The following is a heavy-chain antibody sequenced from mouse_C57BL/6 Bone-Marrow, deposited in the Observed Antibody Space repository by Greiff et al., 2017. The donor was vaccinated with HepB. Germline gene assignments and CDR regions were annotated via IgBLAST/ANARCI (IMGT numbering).Heavy chain of an antibody. J-gene: IGHJ2*01. CDR3: ARLRGYFDY. Sequence: EVMLVESGGGLVQPGGSLKLSCAASGFTFSDYYMYWVRQTPEKRLEWVAYISNGGGSTYYPDTVKGRFTISRDNAKNTLYLQMSRLKSEDTAMYYCARLRGYFDYWGQGTTLTVSS. CDR1: GFTFSDYY. D-gene: IGHD3-1*01. V-gene: IGHV5-12*01. CDR2: ISNGGGST.